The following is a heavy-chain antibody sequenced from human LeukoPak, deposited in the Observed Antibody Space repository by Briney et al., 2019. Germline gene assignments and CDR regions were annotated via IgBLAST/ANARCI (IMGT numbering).Heavy chain of an antibody. J-gene: IGHJ4*02. CDR3: ARDGYSGYDDYFDY. Sequence: PGGSLRLSCAASGFTFSSYSMNWVRQAPGKGLEWVAVISYDGSNKYYADSVKGRFTISRDNSKNTLYLQMNSLRAEDTAVYYCARDGYSGYDDYFDYWGQGTLVTVSS. CDR2: ISYDGSNK. D-gene: IGHD5-12*01. V-gene: IGHV3-30*03. CDR1: GFTFSSYS.